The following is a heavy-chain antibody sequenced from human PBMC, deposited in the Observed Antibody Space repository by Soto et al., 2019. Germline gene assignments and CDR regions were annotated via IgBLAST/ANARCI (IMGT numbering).Heavy chain of an antibody. V-gene: IGHV3-33*01. D-gene: IGHD6-19*01. CDR2: IWYDGSNK. J-gene: IGHJ6*02. Sequence: GGSLRLSCAASGFTFSSYGMHWVRQAPGKGLEWVAVIWYDGSNKYYADSVKGRFTISRDNSKNTLYLQMNSLRAEDTAVYYCARDPSSGWPISYYYYYYGMDVWGQGTTVTVSS. CDR3: ARDPSSGWPISYYYYYYGMDV. CDR1: GFTFSSYG.